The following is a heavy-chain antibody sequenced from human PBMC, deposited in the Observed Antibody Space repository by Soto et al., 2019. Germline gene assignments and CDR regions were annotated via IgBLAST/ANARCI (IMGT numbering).Heavy chain of an antibody. CDR1: GGPFSSYA. V-gene: IGHV1-69*01. CDR2: IIPIFGPA. J-gene: IGHJ5*02. D-gene: IGHD2-21*02. Sequence: QLVQSGAEVKKPGSSVKVSCKASGGPFSSYAISWVRQAPGQGLEWMGGIIPIFGPAKYAQKFQGRVTVTADASTSAAYMEPSSLRTEDTAVYYCAWVGTLNWFDPWGQGTLVTVSS. CDR3: AWVGTLNWFDP.